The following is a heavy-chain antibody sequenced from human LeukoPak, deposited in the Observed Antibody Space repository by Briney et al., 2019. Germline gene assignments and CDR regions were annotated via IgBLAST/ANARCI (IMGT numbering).Heavy chain of an antibody. CDR3: ARAGSSWYSLLDN. D-gene: IGHD6-13*01. Sequence: ASVKVSCKASGYTFSNYGISWVRQAPGQGLEWVGWISTYNGNTNYAQNLQGRVTMTTDTSTSTAYMELRSLRSDDTAVYYCARAGSSWYSLLDNWGQGTLVTVSS. CDR2: ISTYNGNT. V-gene: IGHV1-18*01. J-gene: IGHJ4*02. CDR1: GYTFSNYG.